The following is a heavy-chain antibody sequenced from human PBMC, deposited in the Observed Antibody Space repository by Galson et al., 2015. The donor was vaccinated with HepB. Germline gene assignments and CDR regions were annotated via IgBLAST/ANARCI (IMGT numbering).Heavy chain of an antibody. Sequence: SLRLSCAASGFTFSSYGMHWVRQAPGKGLEWVAVIWYDGSNKYYADSVKGRFTISRDNSKNTLYLQMNSLRAEDTAVYYCARNWADYGGNSWYYGMDVWGQGTTVTVSS. V-gene: IGHV3-33*01. CDR2: IWYDGSNK. J-gene: IGHJ6*02. CDR1: GFTFSSYG. CDR3: ARNWADYGGNSWYYGMDV. D-gene: IGHD4-23*01.